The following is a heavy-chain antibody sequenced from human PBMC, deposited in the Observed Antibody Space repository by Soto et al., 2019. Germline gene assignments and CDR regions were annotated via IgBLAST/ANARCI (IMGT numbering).Heavy chain of an antibody. Sequence: PSETLSLTCAVYGGSFSGYYWSWIRQPPGKGLEWIGGINHSGSTNYNPSLKSRVTISVETSKNQCSLKLSSVTAADTAVYYCARGNRYCSSTSCYSAYYYYYYGMDVWGQGTTVTVSS. J-gene: IGHJ6*02. CDR1: GGSFSGYY. CDR2: INHSGST. D-gene: IGHD2-2*02. V-gene: IGHV4-34*01. CDR3: ARGNRYCSSTSCYSAYYYYYYGMDV.